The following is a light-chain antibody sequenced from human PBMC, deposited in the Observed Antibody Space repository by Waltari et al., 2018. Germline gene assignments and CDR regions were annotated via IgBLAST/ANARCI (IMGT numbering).Light chain of an antibody. V-gene: IGLV3-1*01. J-gene: IGLJ2*01. CDR2: HDS. CDR3: QAWDNSTVV. CDR1: QLGCNY. Sequence: PTPPPSGSVFSGPVARLTCPGNQLGCNYVCWYQQKPGQSPVLVIYHDSKRPSGIPERFSGSNSGNTASLTISGTQAMDEADYYCQAWDNSTVVFGGGTKLTVL.